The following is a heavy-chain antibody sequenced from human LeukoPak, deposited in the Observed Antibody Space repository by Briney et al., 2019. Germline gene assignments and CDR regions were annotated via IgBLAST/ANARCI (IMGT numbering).Heavy chain of an antibody. J-gene: IGHJ4*02. CDR2: ISGSGGST. CDR1: GFTFSSYA. CDR3: AKMSSWFGELWL. V-gene: IGHV3-23*01. D-gene: IGHD3-10*01. Sequence: GGSLRLSCAASGFTFSSYAMSWVRQAPGKGLEWVSAISGSGGSTYYADSVKGRFTISRDNSQNTLYLQMNSLRAEDTAVYYCAKMSSWFGELWLWGQGTLVTVSS.